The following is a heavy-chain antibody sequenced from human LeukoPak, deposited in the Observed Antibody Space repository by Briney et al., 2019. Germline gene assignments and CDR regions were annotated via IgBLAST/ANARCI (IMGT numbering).Heavy chain of an antibody. CDR1: GFTFSDYY. J-gene: IGHJ4*02. D-gene: IGHD6-6*01. CDR3: AGHARGSYLVH. CDR2: INSLSPRAI. V-gene: IGHV3-11*01. Sequence: GGSLRLSCAASGFTFSDYYMSWIRQAPGKGLEWVSLINSLSPRAISYRDSVKGRFTTSRDDATSSLFLQMSSLKVEDTAIYYCAGHARGSYLVHWGQGILVTVST.